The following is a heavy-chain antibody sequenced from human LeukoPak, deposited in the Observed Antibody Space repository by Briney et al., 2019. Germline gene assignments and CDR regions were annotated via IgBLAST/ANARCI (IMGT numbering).Heavy chain of an antibody. CDR3: ARDRDILTGFYYYGMDV. J-gene: IGHJ6*02. Sequence: PGGSLRLSCAASGFTFSHYPMHWVRQAPGKGLEWVAVISYAGGNEYYADSVKGRFTISRDNSKNTLYLQINSLRAEDTAVYFCARDRDILTGFYYYGMDVWGQGTTVTVSS. CDR1: GFTFSHYP. CDR2: ISYAGGNE. V-gene: IGHV3-30-3*01. D-gene: IGHD3-9*01.